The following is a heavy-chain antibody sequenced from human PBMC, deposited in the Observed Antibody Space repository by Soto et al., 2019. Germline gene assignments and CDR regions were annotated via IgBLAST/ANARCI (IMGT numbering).Heavy chain of an antibody. Sequence: GGSLRLSCAASGFTFSSYAMSWVRQAPGKGLEWVSAISGSGGSTYYADSVKGRFTISRDNSKNTLYLQMNSLRAEDTAVYYCANGGLWFGESETQARNDYWGQGTLVTVSS. CDR3: ANGGLWFGESETQARNDY. V-gene: IGHV3-23*01. CDR2: ISGSGGST. J-gene: IGHJ4*02. CDR1: GFTFSSYA. D-gene: IGHD3-10*01.